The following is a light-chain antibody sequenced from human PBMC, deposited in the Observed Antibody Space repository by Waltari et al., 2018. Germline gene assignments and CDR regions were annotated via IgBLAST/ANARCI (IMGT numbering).Light chain of an antibody. CDR2: AAS. CDR1: QDIRNE. CDR3: LQHTTYPYT. V-gene: IGKV1-17*01. J-gene: IGKJ2*01. Sequence: DIQMTQSPSSLSASVGNRVTITCRASQDIRNELGWYQQQTGKAPKSLIYAASSLHSGVPSRFSGSGYGTEFTLTISALQPEDFATYYCLQHTTYPYTFGQGTKLEI.